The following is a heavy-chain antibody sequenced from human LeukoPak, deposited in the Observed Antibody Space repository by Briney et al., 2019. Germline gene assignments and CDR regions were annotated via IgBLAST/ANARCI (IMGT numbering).Heavy chain of an antibody. CDR2: IYTSGST. CDR3: ARTLYYSSGYYFDY. D-gene: IGHD3-10*01. CDR1: GGSFSGYY. V-gene: IGHV4-59*10. Sequence: KSSETLSLTCAVYGGSFSGYYWSWIRQPPGKGLEWIGRIYTSGSTNYNPSLKSRVTMSVDTSKNQFSLKLSSVTAADTAVYYCARTLYYSSGYYFDYWGQGTPVTVSS. J-gene: IGHJ4*02.